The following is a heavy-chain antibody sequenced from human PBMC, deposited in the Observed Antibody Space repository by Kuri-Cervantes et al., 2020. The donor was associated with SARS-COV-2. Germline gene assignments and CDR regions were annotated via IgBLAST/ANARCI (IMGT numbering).Heavy chain of an antibody. J-gene: IGHJ6*02. CDR3: ARVAGSYYYYYGMDV. D-gene: IGHD2-15*01. CDR2: IIPILGIA. CDR1: GGTFSSYA. V-gene: IGHV1-69*10. Sequence: SVKVSCKASGGTFSSYAISWVRQATGQGLEWMGGIIPILGIANYAQKFQGRVTITADKSTSTAYMELSSLRSEDTAVYYCARVAGSYYYYYGMDVWGQGTTVTVSS.